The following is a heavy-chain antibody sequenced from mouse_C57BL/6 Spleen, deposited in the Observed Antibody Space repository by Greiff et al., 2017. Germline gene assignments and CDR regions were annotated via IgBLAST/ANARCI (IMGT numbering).Heavy chain of an antibody. D-gene: IGHD2-5*01. CDR1: GYTFTDYY. V-gene: IGHV1-26*01. CDR3: AISGGAYYSNSDWYFDV. CDR2: INPNNGGT. Sequence: EVQLQQSGPELVKPGASVKISCKASGYTFTDYYMNWVKQSHGKSLEWIGDINPNNGGTSYNQKFKGKATLTVDKSSSTAYMELRSLTSEDSAVYYCAISGGAYYSNSDWYFDVWGTGTTVTVSS. J-gene: IGHJ1*03.